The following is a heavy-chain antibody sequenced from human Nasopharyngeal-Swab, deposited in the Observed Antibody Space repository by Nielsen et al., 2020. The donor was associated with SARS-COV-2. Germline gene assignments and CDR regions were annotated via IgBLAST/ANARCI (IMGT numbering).Heavy chain of an antibody. CDR2: ISGSGGST. V-gene: IGHV3-23*01. J-gene: IGHJ4*02. CDR1: RFTFSSYV. CDR3: AKRPYCGSNSCYYYFDY. D-gene: IGHD2-2*01. Sequence: GESLKISCAASRFTFSSYVMSWVRQAPGKGLEWVSAISGSGGSTYYADSVKGRFTISRDNSKNTLYLQMNSLRAEDTAVYYCAKRPYCGSNSCYYYFDYWGQGTLVTVSS.